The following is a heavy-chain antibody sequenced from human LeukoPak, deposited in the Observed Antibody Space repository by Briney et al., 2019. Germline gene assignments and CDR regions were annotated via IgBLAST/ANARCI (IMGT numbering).Heavy chain of an antibody. CDR1: GVSISSRY. CDR3: ARWGDGFDI. V-gene: IGHV4-59*11. CDR2: IYYSGTT. J-gene: IGHJ3*02. D-gene: IGHD3-16*01. Sequence: SETLSLTCTVSGVSISSRYWSWVRQPPGRGLEWIGYIYYSGTTMYNPSLKSRVTISVDTSKKQFSLNLSSVTAADTAVYYCARWGDGFDIWGQGTMVTVSS.